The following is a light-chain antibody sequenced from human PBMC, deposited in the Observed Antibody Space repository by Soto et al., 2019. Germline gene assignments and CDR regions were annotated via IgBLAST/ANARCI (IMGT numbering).Light chain of an antibody. CDR2: DVN. CDR1: RSDVGGYNY. CDR3: SSYTTSSTLVV. Sequence: QSVLTQPASVSGSPGQSITISCTGTRSDVGGYNYVSWYQQHPGKAPKLMIYDVNNRRSGVSNRFSGSKSGNTASLTISGLQAEDEADYYCSSYTTSSTLVVFGGGTKLTVL. J-gene: IGLJ2*01. V-gene: IGLV2-14*01.